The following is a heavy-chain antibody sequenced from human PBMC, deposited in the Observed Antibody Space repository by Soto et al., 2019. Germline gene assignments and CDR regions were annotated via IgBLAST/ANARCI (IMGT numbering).Heavy chain of an antibody. V-gene: IGHV1-18*01. Sequence: GASVKVSCKASGYTFTSYGISWVRQAPGQGLEWMGWINAYNGNTNYAQKLQGRVTMTTDTSTSTAYMELRSLRSDDTAVYYCARDRKVITMVRGADPWGQGTLVTVSS. CDR2: INAYNGNT. CDR1: GYTFTSYG. J-gene: IGHJ5*02. CDR3: ARDRKVITMVRGADP. D-gene: IGHD3-10*01.